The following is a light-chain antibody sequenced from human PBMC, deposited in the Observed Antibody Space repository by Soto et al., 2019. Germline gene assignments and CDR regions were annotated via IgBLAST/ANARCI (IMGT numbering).Light chain of an antibody. CDR1: QSVSSID. J-gene: IGKJ4*01. V-gene: IGKV3-20*01. CDR3: QQYGSSPLT. Sequence: EIVLTQSPGTLSLSPGERATLSCRASQSVSSIDLGWCQQKPGQAPRLLIYGASTRATGIPDRFSGSGSGTDFTLTISRLEPEDFAVYYCQQYGSSPLTFGGGTKVEIK. CDR2: GAS.